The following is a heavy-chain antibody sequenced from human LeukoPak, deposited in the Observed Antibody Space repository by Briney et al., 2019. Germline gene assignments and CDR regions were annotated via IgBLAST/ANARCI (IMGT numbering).Heavy chain of an antibody. CDR3: AREYGSGSCFDF. V-gene: IGHV3-11*05. Sequence: GGSLTPSCSPSGFTFSDYYMSWIRQAPGKGLERVSYISGGSRYTNYADSVKGRFTISRDNAKNSLYLQMNSLRAEDTAVYYCAREYGSGSCFDFWGQGTLVTVSS. CDR1: GFTFSDYY. CDR2: ISGGSRYT. J-gene: IGHJ4*02. D-gene: IGHD3-10*01.